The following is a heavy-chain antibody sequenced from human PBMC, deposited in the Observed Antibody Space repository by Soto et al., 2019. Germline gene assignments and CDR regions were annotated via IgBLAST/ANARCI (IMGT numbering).Heavy chain of an antibody. CDR3: ARKGLAWGYYYYGMDV. CDR2: INHSGST. CDR1: GGSFSGYY. D-gene: IGHD3-16*01. V-gene: IGHV4-34*01. J-gene: IGHJ6*02. Sequence: PSETLSLTCAVYGGSFSGYYWSWIRQPPGKGLEWIGEINHSGSTNYNPSLKSRVTISVDTSKNQFSLKLSSVTAADTAVYYCARKGLAWGYYYYGMDVWGRGTTVTVS.